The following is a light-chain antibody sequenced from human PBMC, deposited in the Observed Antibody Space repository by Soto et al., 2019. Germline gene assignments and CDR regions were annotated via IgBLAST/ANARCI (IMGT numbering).Light chain of an antibody. CDR1: SSNIGSQF. V-gene: IGLV1-47*01. CDR3: ASWDDSLREYV. CDR2: RNN. Sequence: QSVLTQPPSASGTPGQRVTISCSGSSSNIGSQFVYWYQHLPGTAPKLLISRNNQRPSGVPDRFSGSKSGTSASLAISGLRYEDEADYYCASWDDSLREYVFGTGTQLTVL. J-gene: IGLJ1*01.